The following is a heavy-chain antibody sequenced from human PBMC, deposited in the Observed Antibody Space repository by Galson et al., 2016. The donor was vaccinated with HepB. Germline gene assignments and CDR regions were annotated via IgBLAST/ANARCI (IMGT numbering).Heavy chain of an antibody. V-gene: IGHV1-18*01. CDR3: AKDVLFDFVWDNYRRGYRFGLDI. Sequence: SVKVSCKASGYSFSAYGVTWVRQAPGQGLEWVGTISGSSGNTKYAQRFQNRVTLTRDTSTTTANMELRSLQSDDTAVYYCAKDVLFDFVWDNYRRGYRFGLDIWGQGTTVIVSS. CDR2: ISGSSGNT. D-gene: IGHD3-16*02. J-gene: IGHJ6*02. CDR1: GYSFSAYG.